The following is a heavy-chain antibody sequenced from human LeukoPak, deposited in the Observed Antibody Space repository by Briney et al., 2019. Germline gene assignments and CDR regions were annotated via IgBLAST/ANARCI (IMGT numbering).Heavy chain of an antibody. CDR3: ARVSIRYGSGRKVRGDYYMDV. CDR1: GGSFSGYY. J-gene: IGHJ6*03. Sequence: PSETLSLTCAVYGGSFSGYYWSWIRQPPGKGLEWIGEINHSGSTNCNPSLKSRVTISVDTSKNQFSLKLSSVTAADTAVYYCARVSIRYGSGRKVRGDYYMDVWGKGTTVTVSS. CDR2: INHSGST. D-gene: IGHD3-10*01. V-gene: IGHV4-34*01.